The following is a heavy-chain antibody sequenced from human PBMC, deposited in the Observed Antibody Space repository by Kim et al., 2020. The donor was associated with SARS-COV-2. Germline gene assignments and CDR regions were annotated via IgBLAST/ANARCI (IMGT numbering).Heavy chain of an antibody. D-gene: IGHD6-19*01. V-gene: IGHV1-3*01. J-gene: IGHJ4*02. CDR3: AARPGMAVAGLDF. Sequence: YSQTFQGRVTVTRDTSASTAYMELSSLRSDDAAVYYCAARPGMAVAGLDFWGQGTLVTVSS.